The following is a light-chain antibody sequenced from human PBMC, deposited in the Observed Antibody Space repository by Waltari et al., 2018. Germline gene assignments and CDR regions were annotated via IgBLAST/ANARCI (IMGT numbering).Light chain of an antibody. CDR3: QQSSRWPLT. CDR1: QSVSSY. CDR2: DAS. Sequence: ELVLTQSPATPSLSPGERPTLSFRASQSVSSYLGWYQQKFGQPPRLLIYDASNRATGVPARFSGSGSGTDFTLTIDSLEPEDFAVYYCQQSSRWPLTFGGGTKVEIK. J-gene: IGKJ4*01. V-gene: IGKV3-11*01.